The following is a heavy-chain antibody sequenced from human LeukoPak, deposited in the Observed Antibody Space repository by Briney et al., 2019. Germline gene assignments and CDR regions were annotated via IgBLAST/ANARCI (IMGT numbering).Heavy chain of an antibody. CDR2: IRRKAFGGTT. CDR1: GFTFVDYS. J-gene: IGHJ6*02. V-gene: IGHV3-49*04. Sequence: GRSLRLSCTASGFTFVDYSMSWVRQAPGKGLEWVGFIRRKAFGGTTEYAASVKGRLTISRDDSKNIAYLQMNRLKSEDTAIYYCTRGHYFYGMDVWGQGTTVTVSS. CDR3: TRGHYFYGMDV.